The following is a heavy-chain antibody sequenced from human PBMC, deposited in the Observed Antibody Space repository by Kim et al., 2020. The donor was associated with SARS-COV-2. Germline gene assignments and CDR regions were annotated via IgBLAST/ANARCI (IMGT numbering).Heavy chain of an antibody. D-gene: IGHD2-2*01. J-gene: IGHJ5*02. V-gene: IGHV1-69*13. CDR3: ARVGVYCSSTSCWFDP. Sequence: SVKVSCKASGGTFSSYAISWVRQAPGQGLEWMGGIIPIFGTANYAQKFQGRVTITADESTSTAYMELSSLRSEDTAVYYCARVGVYCSSTSCWFDPWGQGTLVTVSS. CDR2: IIPIFGTA. CDR1: GGTFSSYA.